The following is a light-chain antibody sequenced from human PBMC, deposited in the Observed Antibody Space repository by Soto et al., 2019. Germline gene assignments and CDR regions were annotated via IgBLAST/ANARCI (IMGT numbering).Light chain of an antibody. V-gene: IGKV3-20*01. CDR3: QQYGSSPGT. J-gene: IGKJ1*01. CDR2: GAS. CDR1: QSVTSNY. Sequence: EIVLTQSPGTLSSSPGERATLSCRAIQSVTSNYLAWYQQKPGQAPRLLFFGASIRATGLPDRFSGGGSGTDFTLTISRLEPEDFAVYYCQQYGSSPGTFGQGTKVEIK.